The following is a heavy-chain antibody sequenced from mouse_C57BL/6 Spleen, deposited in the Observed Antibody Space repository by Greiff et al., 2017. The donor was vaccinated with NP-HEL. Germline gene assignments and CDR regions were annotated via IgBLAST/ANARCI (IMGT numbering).Heavy chain of an antibody. Sequence: QVQLKQSGAELARPGASVKLSCKASGYTFTSYGISWVKQRTGQGLEWIGEIYPRSGNTYYNEKFKGKATLTADKSSSTAYMELRSLTSEDSAVYFCARLGITTVVARMTYYAMDYWGQGTSVTVSS. J-gene: IGHJ4*01. CDR3: ARLGITTVVARMTYYAMDY. V-gene: IGHV1-81*01. CDR1: GYTFTSYG. D-gene: IGHD1-1*01. CDR2: IYPRSGNT.